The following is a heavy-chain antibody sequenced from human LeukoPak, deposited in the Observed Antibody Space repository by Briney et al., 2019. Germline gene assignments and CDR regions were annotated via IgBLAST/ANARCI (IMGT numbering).Heavy chain of an antibody. CDR3: ARGGRRQLVFSLRSAFDI. V-gene: IGHV1-8*01. CDR1: GYTFTSYD. Sequence: GASVKVSCKASGYTFTSYDINWVRQATGQGLEWMGWMNPNSGNTGYAQKFQGRVTMTRNTSISTAYMELSSLRSEDTAVYYCARGGRRQLVFSLRSAFDIWGQGTMVTVSS. CDR2: MNPNSGNT. J-gene: IGHJ3*02. D-gene: IGHD6-6*01.